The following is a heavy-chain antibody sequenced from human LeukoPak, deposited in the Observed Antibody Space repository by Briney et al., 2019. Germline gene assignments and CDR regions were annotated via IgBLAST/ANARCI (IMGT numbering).Heavy chain of an antibody. CDR1: GCTFTRYR. CDR2: IRSSSNEI. V-gene: IGHV3-21*01. D-gene: IGHD1-14*01. J-gene: IGHJ3*02. CDR3: TRDLDLYNDAFDI. Sequence: GGSLRLSCTASGCTFTRYRMNWVRQAPGKGLEWLSSIRSSSNEIYYADSVKGRFTISRDNAKNSVYLQISILRAEDTAVYYCTRDLDLYNDAFDIWGQGTRVIVSS.